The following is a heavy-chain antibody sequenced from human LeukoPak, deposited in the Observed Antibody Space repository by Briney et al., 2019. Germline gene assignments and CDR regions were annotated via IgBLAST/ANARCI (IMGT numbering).Heavy chain of an antibody. D-gene: IGHD1-14*01. CDR1: GFTVSGNY. CDR3: ARDVPPYLTSPWGLDV. Sequence: GGSLRLSCAASGFTVSGNYISWVRQAPGKGPEWVSLISGDGTTYYADPVKGRFTISRDNSKNTVHLQMNSLRPEDAALYYCARDVPPYLTSPWGLDVWGQGTTVIVSS. J-gene: IGHJ6*02. CDR2: ISGDGTT. V-gene: IGHV3-66*01.